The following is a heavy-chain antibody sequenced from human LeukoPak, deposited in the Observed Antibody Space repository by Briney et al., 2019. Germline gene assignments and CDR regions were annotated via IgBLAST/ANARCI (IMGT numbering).Heavy chain of an antibody. V-gene: IGHV1-18*01. CDR2: ISAYNGNT. J-gene: IGHJ4*02. Sequence: GASVKVSCMASGYTFTSYGISWVRQAPGQGLEWMGWISAYNGNTNYAQKLQGRVTMTTDTSTSTAYMELRSLRSDDTAVYYCARDGLPYYDSSGFPPDYWGQGTLVTVSS. CDR3: ARDGLPYYDSSGFPPDY. CDR1: GYTFTSYG. D-gene: IGHD3-22*01.